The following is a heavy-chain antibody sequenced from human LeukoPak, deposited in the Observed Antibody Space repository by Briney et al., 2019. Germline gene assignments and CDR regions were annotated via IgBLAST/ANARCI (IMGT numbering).Heavy chain of an antibody. D-gene: IGHD3-3*01. CDR3: ERPFGVFGAFDI. V-gene: IGHV4-34*01. CDR2: INHSGST. Sequence: PSETLSLTCAVYGGSFSGYYWSWIRQPPGKGLEWIGEINHSGSTNYNPSLKSRVTISVDTSKNQFSLKLSSVTAADTAVYYCERPFGVFGAFDIWGQGTMVTVSS. J-gene: IGHJ3*02. CDR1: GGSFSGYY.